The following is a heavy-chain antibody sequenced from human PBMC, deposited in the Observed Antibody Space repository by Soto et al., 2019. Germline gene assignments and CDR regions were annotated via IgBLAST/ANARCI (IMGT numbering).Heavy chain of an antibody. CDR2: INPNGGAT. V-gene: IGHV1-2*02. CDR3: ARESGGATATLDYYYFYMDV. CDR1: GDSFNDYY. Sequence: VQLAQSGAEVKKPGASVKVSCTTSGDSFNDYYIHWVRQAPGQGREWMGWINPNGGATKYAQKLQGRVTVTSDTSIRTVYMELSSLRSDDTAVYYCARESGGATATLDYYYFYMDVWGKGTTVTVAS. J-gene: IGHJ6*03. D-gene: IGHD5-12*01.